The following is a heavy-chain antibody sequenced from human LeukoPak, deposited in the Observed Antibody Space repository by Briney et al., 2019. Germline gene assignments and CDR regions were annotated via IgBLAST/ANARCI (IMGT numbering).Heavy chain of an antibody. CDR3: ARRPSAGRYYYGMDV. D-gene: IGHD6-19*01. J-gene: IGHJ6*02. CDR1: GYTFTSYY. V-gene: IGHV1-46*01. Sequence: EASVKVSCKASGYTFTSYYMHWVRQASGQGLEWMGVINPSGGSTNYAQKFQGRVTMTRDTSTSTVYMDLSSLRSEDTAVYYCARRPSAGRYYYGMDVWGQGTTVTVSS. CDR2: INPSGGST.